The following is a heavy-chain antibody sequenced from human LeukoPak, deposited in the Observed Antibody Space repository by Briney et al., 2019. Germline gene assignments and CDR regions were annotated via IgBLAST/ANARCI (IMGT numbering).Heavy chain of an antibody. CDR2: IYTSGST. D-gene: IGHD3-10*01. V-gene: IGHV4-4*07. CDR1: GDSISSYY. J-gene: IGHJ6*03. Sequence: SETLSLTCTVSGDSISSYYWSWIRQPAGKGLEWIGRIYTSGSTNYNPSLKSRVTMSVDTSKNQFSLKLSSVTAADTAVYYCARERLLWFGELSYYYMDVWGKGTTVTISS. CDR3: ARERLLWFGELSYYYMDV.